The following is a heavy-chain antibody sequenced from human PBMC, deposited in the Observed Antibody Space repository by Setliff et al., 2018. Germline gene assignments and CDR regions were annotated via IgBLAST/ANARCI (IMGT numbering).Heavy chain of an antibody. CDR3: ARHALSFDSAWDV. Sequence: SETLSLTCSVSGASISSYFWTWIRQPPGKGLEWIGNIHTSESTKYNPSLKSRVTISLDTSKNQFSLNLNSATAADTAVYYCARHALSFDSAWDVWGKGTTVTVSS. V-gene: IGHV4-4*08. CDR2: IHTSEST. CDR1: GASISSYF. D-gene: IGHD3-9*01. J-gene: IGHJ6*04.